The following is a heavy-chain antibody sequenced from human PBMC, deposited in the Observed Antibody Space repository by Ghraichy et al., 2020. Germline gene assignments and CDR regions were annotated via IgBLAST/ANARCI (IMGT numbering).Heavy chain of an antibody. J-gene: IGHJ4*02. D-gene: IGHD3-3*01. CDR2: IYYSGST. CDR3: ARSPSPTIIGVVTEAPFDY. Sequence: SETLSLTCTVSGGSITNYYWSWIQQPPGKGLEWIGYIYYSGSTNYNPSLKSRVTISVDTSRNQFSLRLNSVTAADTAVYYCARSPSPTIIGVVTEAPFDYWGQGTLVTVSS. V-gene: IGHV4-59*01. CDR1: GGSITNYY.